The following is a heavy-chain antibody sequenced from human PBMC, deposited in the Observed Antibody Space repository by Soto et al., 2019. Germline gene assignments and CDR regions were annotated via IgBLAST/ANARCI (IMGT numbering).Heavy chain of an antibody. CDR1: GFTFSSYA. J-gene: IGHJ4*02. Sequence: QVQLVESGGGVAQPGRSLRLSCAASGFTFSSYAMHWVRQAPGKGLEWVAVISYDGSNKYYADSVKGRFTISRDNSKNTLYLQMNSLRAEDTAVYYCARGPIDCSGGSCRYYFDYWGQGTLVTVSS. CDR3: ARGPIDCSGGSCRYYFDY. CDR2: ISYDGSNK. V-gene: IGHV3-30-3*01. D-gene: IGHD2-15*01.